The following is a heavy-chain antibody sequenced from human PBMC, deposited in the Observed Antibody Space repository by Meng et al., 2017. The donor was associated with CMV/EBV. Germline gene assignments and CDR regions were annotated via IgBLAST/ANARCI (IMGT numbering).Heavy chain of an antibody. CDR2: IYYSGST. J-gene: IGHJ4*02. D-gene: IGHD2-2*01. V-gene: IGHV4-61*01. CDR3: ANYCSSTSCYGYYFDY. Sequence: CTVSGGSVSSGSYYWSWIRQPPGKGLEWIGYIYYSGSTNYNPSLKSRVTISVDTSKNQFSLKLSSVTAADTAVYYCANYCSSTSCYGYYFDYWGQGTLVTVSS. CDR1: GGSVSSGSYY.